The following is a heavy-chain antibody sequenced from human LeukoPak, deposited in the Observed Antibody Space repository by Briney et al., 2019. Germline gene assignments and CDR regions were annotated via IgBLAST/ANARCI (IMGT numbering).Heavy chain of an antibody. CDR2: IYPGDSDT. CDR1: EYTFTTYW. CDR3: ARRGYDTGTDY. J-gene: IGHJ4*02. Sequence: GESLKISCKGSEYTFTTYWIGWVRQMPGKGLEWLGIIYPGDSDTRYSPSFQGQVIISADKSASTTYLQWSSLKASDTAMYYCARRGYDTGTDYWGQGTLVTVSS. V-gene: IGHV5-51*01. D-gene: IGHD3-9*01.